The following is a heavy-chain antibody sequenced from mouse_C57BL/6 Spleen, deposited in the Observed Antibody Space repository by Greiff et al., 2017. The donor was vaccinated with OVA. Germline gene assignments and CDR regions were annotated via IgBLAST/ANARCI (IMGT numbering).Heavy chain of an antibody. J-gene: IGHJ4*01. CDR1: GYSFTGYY. D-gene: IGHD2-5*01. CDR2: INPSTGGT. V-gene: IGHV1-42*01. Sequence: VQLQQSGPELVKPGASVKISCKASGYSFTGYYMNWVKQSPEKSLEWIGEINPSTGGTTYNQKFKAKATLTVDKSSSTAYMQLKSLTSEDSAVYYCASREGYYSNFYAMDYWGQGTSVTVSS. CDR3: ASREGYYSNFYAMDY.